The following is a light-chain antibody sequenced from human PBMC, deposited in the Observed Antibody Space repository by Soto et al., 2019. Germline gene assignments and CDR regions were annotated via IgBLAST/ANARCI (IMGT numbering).Light chain of an antibody. CDR3: QQRSNWPPIT. V-gene: IGKV1-39*01. J-gene: IGKJ5*01. CDR2: AAS. Sequence: AAVSLSIKDRVTITCRASQSISSYLNWYQQKPGKAPKLLIYAASSLQSGVPSRFSGSGSGTDFTISISSLQPEDDATYYCQQRSNWPPITFGQGTRLEIK. CDR1: QSISSY.